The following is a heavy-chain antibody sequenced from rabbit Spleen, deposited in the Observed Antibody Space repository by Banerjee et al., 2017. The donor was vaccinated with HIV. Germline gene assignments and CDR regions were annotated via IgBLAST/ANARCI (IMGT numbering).Heavy chain of an antibody. D-gene: IGHD4-1*01. Sequence: QEQLVESGGDLVKPGASLTLTCTASGFSFSSRYYMNWVRQAPGKGLEWIACIDAGSSGDTYYASWAKGRFTISKTSSTTVTLQMTSLTAADTATYFCARETSSGWGVVSYYFNLWGQGTLVTVS. J-gene: IGHJ4*01. CDR3: ARETSSGWGVVSYYFNL. CDR1: GFSFSSRYY. V-gene: IGHV1S45*01. CDR2: IDAGSSGDT.